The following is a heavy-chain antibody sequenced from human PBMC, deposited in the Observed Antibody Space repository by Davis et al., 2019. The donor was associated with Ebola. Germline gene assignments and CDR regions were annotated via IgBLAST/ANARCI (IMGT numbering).Heavy chain of an antibody. CDR2: TFHSETT. D-gene: IGHD3-16*01. CDR1: GDSISSHS. J-gene: IGHJ3*02. Sequence: PSETLSLTCSVSGDSISSHSLSWIRQAPGKGLEWIGSTFHSETTNYNPSLKNRVIISEDTSKNQFSLKVTSVTAADTAVYYCARERGEFDEDAFDIWGQGTMVTVSS. V-gene: IGHV4-59*11. CDR3: ARERGEFDEDAFDI.